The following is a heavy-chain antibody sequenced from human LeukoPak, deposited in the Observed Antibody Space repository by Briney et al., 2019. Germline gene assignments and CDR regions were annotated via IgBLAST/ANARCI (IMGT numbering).Heavy chain of an antibody. Sequence: PGGSLGLSCAASGFTFSSYWMHWVRHAPGKGLVWVSRINSDGRSTSYADSVKGRFTISRDNAKNTLYLQMNSLRAEDTAVYYCARGGGRLDFDYWGQGTLVTVSS. V-gene: IGHV3-74*01. J-gene: IGHJ4*02. CDR3: ARGGGRLDFDY. D-gene: IGHD1-1*01. CDR1: GFTFSSYW. CDR2: INSDGRST.